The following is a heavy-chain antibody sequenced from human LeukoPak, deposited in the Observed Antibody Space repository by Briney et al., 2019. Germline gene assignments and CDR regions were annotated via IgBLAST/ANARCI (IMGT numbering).Heavy chain of an antibody. CDR1: GFTFSGSA. J-gene: IGHJ4*02. CDR3: TRGSYDFWSAERDY. V-gene: IGHV3-73*01. Sequence: GGSLTLSCAASGFTFSGSAMHWVRQASGKGLEWVGRIRSKANSYATAYAASVKGRFTTSRDDSKNTAYLQMNSLKTEDTAVYYCTRGSYDFWSAERDYWGQGTLVTVSS. D-gene: IGHD3-3*01. CDR2: IRSKANSYAT.